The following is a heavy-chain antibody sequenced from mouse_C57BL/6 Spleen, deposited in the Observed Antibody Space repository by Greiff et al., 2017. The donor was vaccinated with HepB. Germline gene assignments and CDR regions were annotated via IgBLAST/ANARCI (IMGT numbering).Heavy chain of an antibody. J-gene: IGHJ1*03. D-gene: IGHD2-4*01. CDR2: IWRGGST. V-gene: IGHV2-5*01. Sequence: QVQLQQSGPGLVQPSQSLSITCTVSGFSLTSYGVHWVRQSPGKGLEWLGVIWRGGSTDYNAAFMSRLSITKDNSKSQVFFKMNSLQADDTAIYYCAKISTMITNWYFDVWGTGTTVTVSS. CDR3: AKISTMITNWYFDV. CDR1: GFSLTSYG.